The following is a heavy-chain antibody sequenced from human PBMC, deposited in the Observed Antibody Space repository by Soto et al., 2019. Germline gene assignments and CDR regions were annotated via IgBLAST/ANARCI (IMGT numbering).Heavy chain of an antibody. D-gene: IGHD6-6*01. CDR3: TTLASSSFFDYYYGMDV. CDR1: GFTFSNAW. Sequence: EVQLVESGGGLVKPGGSLRLSCAASGFTFSNAWMNWVRQAPGKGLEWVGRIKSKTDGGTTDYAAPVKGRFTISRDDSKNTLYLQMNSLKTEDTAVYYCTTLASSSFFDYYYGMDVWGQGTTVTVSS. J-gene: IGHJ6*02. V-gene: IGHV3-15*07. CDR2: IKSKTDGGTT.